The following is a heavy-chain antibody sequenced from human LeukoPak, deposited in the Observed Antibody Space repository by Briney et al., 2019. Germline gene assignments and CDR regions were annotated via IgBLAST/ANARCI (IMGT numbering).Heavy chain of an antibody. Sequence: ASVKVSCKASGYTFTVYYMHWVRQAPGQGLEWMGWINPNSGGTNYAQKFQGRVTMTRDTSISTAYMELSRLRSDDTAVYYCARGVVPAARGFTAIDYWGQGTLVTVSS. CDR1: GYTFTVYY. J-gene: IGHJ4*02. D-gene: IGHD2-2*01. CDR3: ARGVVPAARGFTAIDY. CDR2: INPNSGGT. V-gene: IGHV1-2*02.